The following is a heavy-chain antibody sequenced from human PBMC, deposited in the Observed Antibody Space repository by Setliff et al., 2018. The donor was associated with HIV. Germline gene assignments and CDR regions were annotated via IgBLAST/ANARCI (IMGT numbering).Heavy chain of an antibody. V-gene: IGHV4-34*01. Sequence: SETLSLTCAVYTESLTRYDWAWIRQSPEKGLEWIGEIDDSGSIIYNPSLQSRVTMSVDTSKNQFSLKVRSFTAADTGFYYCARVKSIKTTLVRLWPRFDLWGQGTQVTVSS. CDR3: ARVKSIKTTLVRLWPRFDL. CDR2: IDDSGSI. CDR1: TESLTRYD. J-gene: IGHJ5*02. D-gene: IGHD3-10*01.